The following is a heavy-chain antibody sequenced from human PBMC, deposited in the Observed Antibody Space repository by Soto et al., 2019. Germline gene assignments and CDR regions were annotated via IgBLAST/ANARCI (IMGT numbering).Heavy chain of an antibody. V-gene: IGHV4-31*03. CDR1: GGSISSGGYY. J-gene: IGHJ4*02. CDR2: IYYSGST. CDR3: ARDRIGHCSGGGCYPE. D-gene: IGHD2-15*01. Sequence: QVQLQESGPGLVKPSQTLSLTCTVSGGSISSGGYYWSWIRQHPGKGLEWIGYIYYSGSTYYNPSLRSRVTIAVDTSKNQFSLKLSSVTAADTAVYYCARDRIGHCSGGGCYPEWGQGTLVTVSS.